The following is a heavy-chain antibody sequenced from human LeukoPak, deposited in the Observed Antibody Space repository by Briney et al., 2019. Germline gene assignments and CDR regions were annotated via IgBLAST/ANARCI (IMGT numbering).Heavy chain of an antibody. Sequence: ASVKVSCKASGYRFTGYNIDWVRQAPGQRPEWMGRINAENGDTKYSQKFQGRVTITRDTFASTSYMELSSLRSEDTAVYYCASHYYDSSGYLWGQGTLVTVSS. D-gene: IGHD3-22*01. CDR1: GYRFTGYN. CDR3: ASHYYDSSGYL. CDR2: INAENGDT. J-gene: IGHJ4*02. V-gene: IGHV1-3*01.